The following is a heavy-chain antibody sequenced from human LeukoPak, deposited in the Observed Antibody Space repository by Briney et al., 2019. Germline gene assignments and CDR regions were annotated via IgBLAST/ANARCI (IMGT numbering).Heavy chain of an antibody. CDR2: IYYSGST. V-gene: IGHV4-39*01. CDR3: ARGDTNGHSGSHGMDV. Sequence: SETLSLTCTVSGASISSSSNYWGWVRQPPGQGLEWIGSIYYSGSTYYNPSLKSRVTISVDTSKNRFSLKLSSVTAADTAVYYCARGDTNGHSGSHGMDVWGQGTTVTVSS. D-gene: IGHD5-12*01. CDR1: GASISSSSNY. J-gene: IGHJ6*02.